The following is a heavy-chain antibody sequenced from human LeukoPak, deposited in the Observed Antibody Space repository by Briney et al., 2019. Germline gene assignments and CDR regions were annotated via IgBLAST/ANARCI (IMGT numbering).Heavy chain of an antibody. D-gene: IGHD6-13*01. CDR1: GFTFSTYA. CDR2: ISGNTGLVT. Sequence: GGSLRLSCAASGFTFSTYAMSSVRLAPGKGLEWVSTISGNTGLVTYYADSVKGRFTISRDNSKNTLYLQMNSLRVEDTAVYYCAKPPPDSSSWLFDYWGQGTLVTVSS. CDR3: AKPPPDSSSWLFDY. J-gene: IGHJ4*02. V-gene: IGHV3-23*01.